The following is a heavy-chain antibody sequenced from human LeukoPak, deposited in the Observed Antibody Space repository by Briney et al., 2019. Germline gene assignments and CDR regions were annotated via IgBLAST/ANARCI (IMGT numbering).Heavy chain of an antibody. CDR1: GFTFNSYA. D-gene: IGHD1-26*01. V-gene: IGHV3-23*01. J-gene: IGHJ4*02. CDR3: AKREISGSYYFDY. CDR2: IASGGNT. Sequence: PGGSLRLSCAASGFTFNSYAMAWVRQAPGKGLEWVSNIASGGNTYYADSVKGRFTISRDNSKNTLYLQMNNLRAEDTAVYYCAKREISGSYYFDYWGQGTLVTVSS.